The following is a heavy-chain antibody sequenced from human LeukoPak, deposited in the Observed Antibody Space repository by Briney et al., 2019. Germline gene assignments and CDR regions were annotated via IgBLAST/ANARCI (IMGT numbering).Heavy chain of an antibody. CDR2: IKSKTDDGTI. CDR3: VGSFLGY. Sequence: GGSLRLSCAASGLTFNNAWMSWFRQAPGKGLEWVALIKSKTDDGTIDYAAPVKGRFTISRDDSKNTLYLQMNSLKAEDTAVYYCVGSFLGYWGQGTLVTVSS. D-gene: IGHD3-10*01. CDR1: GLTFNNAW. J-gene: IGHJ4*02. V-gene: IGHV3-15*01.